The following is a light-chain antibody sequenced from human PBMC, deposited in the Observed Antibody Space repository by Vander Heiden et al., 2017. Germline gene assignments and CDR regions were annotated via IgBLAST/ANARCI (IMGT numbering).Light chain of an antibody. V-gene: IGKV3-11*01. Sequence: EIVLTQSPATLSLSPGERATLSCRASQSVSSYLAWYQQKPGQAPRLLIYDASNRATGIPARFSGSGSGTDFTLTISSLEPEDFAVYYCQQLSNWPRDTFGGGTKVEIK. CDR1: QSVSSY. J-gene: IGKJ4*01. CDR2: DAS. CDR3: QQLSNWPRDT.